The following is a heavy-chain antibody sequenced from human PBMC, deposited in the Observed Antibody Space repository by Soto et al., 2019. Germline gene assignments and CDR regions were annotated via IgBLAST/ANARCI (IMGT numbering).Heavy chain of an antibody. CDR1: GGTFSPYT. CDR2: IIPFLGVT. V-gene: IGHV1-69*08. J-gene: IGHJ4*02. Sequence: QVQLVQSGAEVKKPGSSVKVSCTASGGTFSPYTINWVRQAPGQGLEWMGRIIPFLGVTNYAQKFQARVTITADKSTTTAYMELSGLRFEDTAVDYCARDWESTVSTWSFGAFWGRGTLVTVSS. CDR3: ARDWESTVSTWSFGAF. D-gene: IGHD3-10*01.